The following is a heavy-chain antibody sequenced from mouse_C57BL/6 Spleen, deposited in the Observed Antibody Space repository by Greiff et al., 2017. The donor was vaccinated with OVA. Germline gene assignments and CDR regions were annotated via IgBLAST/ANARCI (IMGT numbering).Heavy chain of an antibody. CDR1: GYTFTDYY. Sequence: EVQLQQSGPELVKPGASVKISCKASGYTFTDYYMNWVKQSHGKSLEWIGDINPNNGGTSYNQKFKGKATLTVDKSSSTAYMELRSLTSEDSAVYYCAPGVRGYYAMDYWGQGTSVTVSS. CDR2: INPNNGGT. J-gene: IGHJ4*01. V-gene: IGHV1-26*01. CDR3: APGVRGYYAMDY.